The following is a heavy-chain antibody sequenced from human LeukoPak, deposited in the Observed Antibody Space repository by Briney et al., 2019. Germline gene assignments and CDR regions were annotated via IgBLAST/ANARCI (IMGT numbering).Heavy chain of an antibody. D-gene: IGHD5-18*01. Sequence: SVKVSCKASGGILSKWSISWVRQAPGQGLEWVGTIIPEFDEAHYAQKLQGRVTISADGSATAAYMELCSLRSDDTAVYYCASGGVTVYSYGPDYWGQGTLVAVSS. CDR2: IIPEFDEA. V-gene: IGHV1-69*13. CDR1: GGILSKWS. J-gene: IGHJ4*02. CDR3: ASGGVTVYSYGPDY.